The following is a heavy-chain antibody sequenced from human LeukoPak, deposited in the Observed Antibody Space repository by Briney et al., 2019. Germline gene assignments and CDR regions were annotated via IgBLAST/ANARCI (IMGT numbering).Heavy chain of an antibody. CDR1: GGSISSYY. Sequence: SETLSLTCTVSGGSISSYYGSWIRQPPGKGLEWFGYIYYSGITDYNTSLRRRVTISVDTSKNQFSLKLSSVTAADTAVHYCAREDYCGGGSCYWGYFQHWGRGTVAIVSS. CDR3: AREDYCGGGSCYWGYFQH. D-gene: IGHD2-15*01. V-gene: IGHV4-59*01. CDR2: IYYSGIT. J-gene: IGHJ1*01.